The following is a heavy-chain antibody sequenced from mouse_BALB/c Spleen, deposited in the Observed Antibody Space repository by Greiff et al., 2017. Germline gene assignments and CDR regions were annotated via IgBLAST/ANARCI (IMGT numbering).Heavy chain of an antibody. CDR3: ARDGNYPSFAY. CDR2: ISSGGSYT. Sequence: EVMLVESGGGLVKPGGSLKLSCAASGFTFSSYAMSWVRQTPEKRLEWVATISSGGSYTYYPDSVKGRFTISRDNAKNTLYLQMSSLRSEDTAMYYCARDGNYPSFAYWGQGTLVTVSA. CDR1: GFTFSSYA. J-gene: IGHJ3*01. V-gene: IGHV5-9-1*01. D-gene: IGHD2-1*01.